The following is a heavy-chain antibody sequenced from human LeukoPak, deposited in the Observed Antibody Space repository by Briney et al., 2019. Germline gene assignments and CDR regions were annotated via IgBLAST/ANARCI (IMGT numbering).Heavy chain of an antibody. J-gene: IGHJ4*02. V-gene: IGHV3-21*01. D-gene: IGHD3-16*02. CDR3: ARSGSGHYAYVWGSYPDYFNY. CDR2: ISSSSSYI. CDR1: GFTFSSYR. Sequence: PGGSLILSCAAAGFTFSSYRMYWLRQAPGKGLECVSSISSSSSYIYYADSVRGRFTISRYNAKNSLYLQMTSMRAADTAVYSCARSGSGHYAYVWGSYPDYFNYWGQGTLVTVSS.